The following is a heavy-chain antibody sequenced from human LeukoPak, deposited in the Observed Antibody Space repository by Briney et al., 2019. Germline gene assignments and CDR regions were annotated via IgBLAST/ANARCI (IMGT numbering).Heavy chain of an antibody. V-gene: IGHV4-34*01. Sequence: SETLSLTCAVYGGSFSGYYRSWIRQPPGKGLEWIGEINHSGSTNYNPSLKSRVTISVDTSKNQFSLKLSSVTAADTAVYYCARGWVWFGEFLLDYWGQGTLVTVSS. D-gene: IGHD3-10*01. CDR3: ARGWVWFGEFLLDY. J-gene: IGHJ4*02. CDR2: INHSGST. CDR1: GGSFSGYY.